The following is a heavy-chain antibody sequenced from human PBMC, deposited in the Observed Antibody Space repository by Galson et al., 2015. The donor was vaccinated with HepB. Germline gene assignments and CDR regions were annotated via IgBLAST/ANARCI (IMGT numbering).Heavy chain of an antibody. Sequence: SETLSLTCAVSGGSISSSSYYWGWIRQPPGKGLEWIGSVYYSGSTYYNASLKSRVTISVDTSKNQFSLKRSSVTAADTAVYYCARLGGATGRLDYWGQGTLVTVSS. CDR1: GGSISSSSYY. V-gene: IGHV4-39*01. D-gene: IGHD1-26*01. CDR3: ARLGGATGRLDY. CDR2: VYYSGST. J-gene: IGHJ4*02.